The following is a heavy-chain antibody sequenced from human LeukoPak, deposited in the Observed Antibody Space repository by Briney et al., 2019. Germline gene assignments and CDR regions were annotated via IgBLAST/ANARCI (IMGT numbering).Heavy chain of an antibody. CDR3: ARWGTGGYSYDY. CDR2: INPNSGGT. Sequence: ASVKVSCKASGYTFTGYYMHWVRQAPGQGLEWMGWINPNSGGTNYAQKFRGWVTMTRDTSISTAYMELSRLRSDDTAVYYCARWGTGGYSYDYWGQGTLVTVSS. V-gene: IGHV1-2*04. J-gene: IGHJ4*02. CDR1: GYTFTGYY. D-gene: IGHD5-18*01.